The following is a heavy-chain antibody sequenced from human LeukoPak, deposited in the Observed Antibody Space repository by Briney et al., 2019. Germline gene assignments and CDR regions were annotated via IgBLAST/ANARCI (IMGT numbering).Heavy chain of an antibody. CDR2: IYSGGST. V-gene: IGHV3-66*02. CDR1: GFTVSSNY. CDR3: ARDALIAAAGTENY. J-gene: IGHJ4*02. Sequence: PGGSLRLSCAASGFTVSSNYMSWVRQAPGKGLEWVSVIYSGGSTYYADSVKGRFTISRDNSKNTLYLQMNSLRAEDTAVYYCARDALIAAAGTENYWGQGTLVTVSS. D-gene: IGHD6-13*01.